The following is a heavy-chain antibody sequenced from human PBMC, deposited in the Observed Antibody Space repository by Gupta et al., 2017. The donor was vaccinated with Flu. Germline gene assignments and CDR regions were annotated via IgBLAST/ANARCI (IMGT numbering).Heavy chain of an antibody. J-gene: IGHJ4*02. Sequence: EVQLLESGGALVQPVGSLRLFFAASGLTFSDYAMNWVRQAPGKGLEWVSTVGAEGDRTYYADSMMGRLTISRDNAKNTVYLQMTRPRGDDTAVYYGAKDRSANPAIDYWGQGTLGTVS. CDR1: GLTFSDYA. V-gene: IGHV3-23*01. CDR3: AKDRSANPAIDY. CDR2: VGAEGDRT. D-gene: IGHD2-15*01.